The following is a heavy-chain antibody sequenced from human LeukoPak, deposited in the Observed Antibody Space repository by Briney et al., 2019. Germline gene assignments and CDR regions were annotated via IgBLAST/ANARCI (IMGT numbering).Heavy chain of an antibody. CDR3: ARDEFYYYDSSGYPVDY. D-gene: IGHD3-22*01. CDR2: ISGSGGST. Sequence: GGSLRLSCAASGFTFSSYAMSWVRQAPGKGLEWVSAISGSGGSTYYADSVKGRFTISRDNSKNTLYLQMSSLRAEDTAVYYCARDEFYYYDSSGYPVDYWGQGTLVTVSS. J-gene: IGHJ4*02. V-gene: IGHV3-23*01. CDR1: GFTFSSYA.